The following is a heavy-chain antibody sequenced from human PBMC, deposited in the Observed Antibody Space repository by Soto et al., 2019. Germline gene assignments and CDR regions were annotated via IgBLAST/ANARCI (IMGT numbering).Heavy chain of an antibody. CDR3: ARDGVGAPTFFGFLDY. V-gene: IGHV3-33*08. J-gene: IGHJ4*02. Sequence: QVQLVESGGGVVHPGGCLGHSCAASASIFKGHGMHWVRQARGKGLEWVAIIRYDGSDEHYGDSVKGRFTISRDNSKNMLYLQMNSLRAEDTAVYYCARDGVGAPTFFGFLDYWGQGTLVTVSS. D-gene: IGHD1-26*01. CDR2: IRYDGSDE. CDR1: ASIFKGHG.